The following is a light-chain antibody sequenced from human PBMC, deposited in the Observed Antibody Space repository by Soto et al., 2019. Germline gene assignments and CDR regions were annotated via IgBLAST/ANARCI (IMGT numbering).Light chain of an antibody. V-gene: IGKV3-20*01. CDR1: QSVGSPY. CDR3: HQHGSSPFT. Sequence: PGESATLSCRASQSVGSPYLAWYQQKPGQPPRLLIYGASSRATDIPERFSGSGSGTEFTLTIARLAPEDFAMYYCHQHGSSPFTFGPGTKVDF. CDR2: GAS. J-gene: IGKJ3*01.